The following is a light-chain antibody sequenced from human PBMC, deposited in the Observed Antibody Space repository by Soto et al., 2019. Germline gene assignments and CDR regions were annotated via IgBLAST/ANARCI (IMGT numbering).Light chain of an antibody. V-gene: IGLV2-14*03. CDR1: SSDVGGHNY. J-gene: IGLJ2*01. CDR2: NVD. Sequence: QSALTQVASVSASPGQSITISCTGTSSDVGGHNYVSWYQQHPGKAPKLMIYNVDNRPSGVSNRFSGSKSGNTASLTISGLQAEDEANYYCSSYAGSSTVVFGGGTKLTVL. CDR3: SSYAGSSTVV.